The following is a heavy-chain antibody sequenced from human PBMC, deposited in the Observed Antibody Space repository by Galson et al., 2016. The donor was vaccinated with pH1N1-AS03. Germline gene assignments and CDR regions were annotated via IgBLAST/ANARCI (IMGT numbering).Heavy chain of an antibody. CDR1: SLSTSGVG. Sequence: SLSTSGVGVGWIRQAPGKALEWLAILYWNDDIRYSPSLRNRLTITKDTSKSQVVLTMTNMDPVYTATYFCARAYYGDFADWFDPWGRGTLVTVSS. CDR3: ARAYYGDFADWFDP. CDR2: LYWNDDI. J-gene: IGHJ5*02. V-gene: IGHV2-5*01. D-gene: IGHD4-17*01.